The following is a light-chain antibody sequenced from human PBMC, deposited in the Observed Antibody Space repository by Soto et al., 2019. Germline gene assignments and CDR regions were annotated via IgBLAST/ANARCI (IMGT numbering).Light chain of an antibody. CDR1: QGIRND. J-gene: IGKJ4*01. CDR2: AAS. Sequence: ANQMTQSPSSLSASVGDRVTITCRASQGIRNDLGWYQQKPGKAPKLLIYAASSLQSGVPSRFSGSGSCTDFTLTISSLQTEDFATYYCLQDYNSPLTFGGGTKVEIK. CDR3: LQDYNSPLT. V-gene: IGKV1-6*01.